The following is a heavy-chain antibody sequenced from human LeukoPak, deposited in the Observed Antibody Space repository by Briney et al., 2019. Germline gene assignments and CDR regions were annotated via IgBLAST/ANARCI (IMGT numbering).Heavy chain of an antibody. V-gene: IGHV3-7*01. CDR3: ARNKGWELPAELDS. J-gene: IGHJ4*02. CDR1: GFTFSRSW. CDR2: IKQDGGEK. Sequence: GGSLRLSCAASGFTFSRSWMSWVRQAPGKGLEWVANIKQDGGEKYYVDSVKGRFTISRDDAKTSVYLQMNSLRAEDTAVYYCARNKGWELPAELDSWGQGTLVTVSS. D-gene: IGHD2-15*01.